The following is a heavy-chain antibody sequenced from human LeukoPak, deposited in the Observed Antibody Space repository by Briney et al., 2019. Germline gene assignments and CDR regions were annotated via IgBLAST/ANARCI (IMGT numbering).Heavy chain of an antibody. D-gene: IGHD3-10*01. Sequence: SETLSLTCTVSGGSISSYYWSWIRQPAGKGLEWIGRIYTSGSITYNPSLKSRVSMSVDTSKNQFSLKLSSVTAADTVVYYCARDSGTTGEVKFDPWGQGTLVTVSS. V-gene: IGHV4-4*07. CDR1: GGSISSYY. CDR2: IYTSGSI. J-gene: IGHJ5*02. CDR3: ARDSGTTGEVKFDP.